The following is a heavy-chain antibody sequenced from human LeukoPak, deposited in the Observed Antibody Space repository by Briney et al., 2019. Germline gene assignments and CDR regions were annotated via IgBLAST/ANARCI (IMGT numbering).Heavy chain of an antibody. CDR3: ARESAFDI. V-gene: IGHV1-2*02. Sequence: ASVKVSCKASGYTFTGYYMRWVRQAPGQGLEWMGWISPNGGGTVYAQKFQGRVFMTRDTSINTAYMELRRLRSDDTAVYYCARESAFDIWGQGTMVTVSS. CDR2: ISPNGGGT. J-gene: IGHJ3*02. CDR1: GYTFTGYY.